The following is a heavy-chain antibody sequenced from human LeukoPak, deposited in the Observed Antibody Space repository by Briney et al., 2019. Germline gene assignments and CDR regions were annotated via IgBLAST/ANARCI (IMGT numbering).Heavy chain of an antibody. CDR2: ICYSGST. J-gene: IGHJ3*02. V-gene: IGHV4-59*01. CDR1: SASITSYY. Sequence: SETLSLTCTVSSASITSYYWSWIRQPPGKGLEWIGYICYSGSTNYNPSLKSRVTISVDTSKNQFSLKLSSVTAADTAVYYCARVHQYSSSGAFDIWGQGTMVTVSS. CDR3: ARVHQYSSSGAFDI. D-gene: IGHD6-13*01.